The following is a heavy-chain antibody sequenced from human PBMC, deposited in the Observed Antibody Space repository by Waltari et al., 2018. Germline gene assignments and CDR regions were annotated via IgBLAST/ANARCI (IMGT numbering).Heavy chain of an antibody. D-gene: IGHD1-7*01. V-gene: IGHV1-2*06. Sequence: QVQLVQSGAEVKKPGASVKVSCKASGYTFTGYYMHWVRQAPGQGLEWMGRINPNSGGTNYAQKFQGRVTMTRDTSISTAYMELSRLRSDDTAVYYCARVGVTGTKSYYFDYWGQGTLVTVSS. J-gene: IGHJ4*02. CDR2: INPNSGGT. CDR3: ARVGVTGTKSYYFDY. CDR1: GYTFTGYY.